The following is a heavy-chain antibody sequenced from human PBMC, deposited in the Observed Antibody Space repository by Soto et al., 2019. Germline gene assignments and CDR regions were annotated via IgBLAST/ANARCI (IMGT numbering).Heavy chain of an antibody. V-gene: IGHV3-21*01. Sequence: GGSLRLSCAASGFTFSSYSMNWVRQAPGKGLEWVSSISSSSSYIYYADSVKGRFTISRDNAKNSLYLQMNSLRAEDSAVYYCARASYYYCSGSYYNWFDPWGQGTLVTVSS. CDR2: ISSSSSYI. J-gene: IGHJ5*02. D-gene: IGHD3-10*01. CDR1: GFTFSSYS. CDR3: ARASYYYCSGSYYNWFDP.